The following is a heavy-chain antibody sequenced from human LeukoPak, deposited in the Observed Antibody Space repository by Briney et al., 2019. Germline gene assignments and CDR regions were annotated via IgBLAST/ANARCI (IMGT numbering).Heavy chain of an antibody. CDR1: SGSMNSYY. V-gene: IGHV4-4*07. J-gene: IGHJ4*02. Sequence: SETLSLTCTVSSGSMNSYYWGWVRQPAGRGLEWIGRIYTTGKTDYDPSLKSRLTMSVDTSKRQFSFNLRVVSAADTAIYYCARHGYTASHYFLDYWSQGTLVTVSS. CDR3: ARHGYTASHYFLDY. D-gene: IGHD3-16*01. CDR2: IYTTGKT.